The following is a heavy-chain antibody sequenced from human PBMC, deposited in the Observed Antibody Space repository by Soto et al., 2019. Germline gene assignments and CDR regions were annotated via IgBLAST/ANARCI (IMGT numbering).Heavy chain of an antibody. D-gene: IGHD4-17*01. Sequence: QVQLVESGGGVVQPGRSLRLSCAASGFTFRRYGMHWFRQAPGKGLEWVAVIWYDGRTKYYADSVKGRFTISRDSSKNRRYRKMNSLRAEEPAVYDCAGDRFHGDYGGDYWCQGTLVTVSS. V-gene: IGHV3-33*01. CDR3: AGDRFHGDYGGDY. CDR2: IWYDGRTK. CDR1: GFTFRRYG. J-gene: IGHJ4*02.